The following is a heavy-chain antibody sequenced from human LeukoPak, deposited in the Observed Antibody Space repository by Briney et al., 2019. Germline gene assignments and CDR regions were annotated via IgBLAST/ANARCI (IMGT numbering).Heavy chain of an antibody. D-gene: IGHD5-24*01. J-gene: IGHJ4*02. Sequence: GGSLRLSCAASGFTFSSYWMSWVRQAPGKGLEWVANIKEDESKKYYVDSVKGRFTISRDNAKNSLYLQMNSLRAEDTAVYYCAGDGRDGYIDYWGQGTLVTVSS. V-gene: IGHV3-7*01. CDR2: IKEDESKK. CDR3: AGDGRDGYIDY. CDR1: GFTFSSYW.